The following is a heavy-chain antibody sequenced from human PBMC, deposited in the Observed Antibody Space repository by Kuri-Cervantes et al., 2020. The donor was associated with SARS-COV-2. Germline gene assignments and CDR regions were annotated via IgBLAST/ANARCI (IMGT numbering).Heavy chain of an antibody. CDR3: ARGSSSWDFDY. CDR1: GGSISSYY. V-gene: IGHV4-59*01. Sequence: ESLKISCTVSGGSISSYYWSWIRQPPGKGLEWIGYIYYSGSTNYNPSLQSRVTISIDTSKNQFSLKLSSVTAADTAVYYCARGSSSWDFDYWGQGTLVTVSS. D-gene: IGHD6-13*01. CDR2: IYYSGST. J-gene: IGHJ4*02.